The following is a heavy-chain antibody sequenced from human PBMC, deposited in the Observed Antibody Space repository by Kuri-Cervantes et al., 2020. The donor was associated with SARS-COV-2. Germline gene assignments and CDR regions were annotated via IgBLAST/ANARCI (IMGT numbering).Heavy chain of an antibody. CDR1: GGTFSSYA. Sequence: SVKVSCKASGGTFSSYAISWVRQAPGQGLEWMGGIIPIFGTANYAQKLQGRVTMTTDTSTSTAYMELRSLRSDDTAVYYCARDRLAAAGTTEHRHWGQGTLVTVSS. CDR3: ARDRLAAAGTTEHRH. J-gene: IGHJ1*01. V-gene: IGHV1-69*05. CDR2: IIPIFGTA. D-gene: IGHD6-13*01.